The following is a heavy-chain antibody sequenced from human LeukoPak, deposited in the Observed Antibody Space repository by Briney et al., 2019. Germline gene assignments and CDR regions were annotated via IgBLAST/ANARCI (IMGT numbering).Heavy chain of an antibody. D-gene: IGHD2-8*01. V-gene: IGHV3-53*01. CDR1: GFSVRTNY. J-gene: IGHJ4*02. CDR2: IYSGGTI. CDR3: ASRRYSTATASNDVSQSVDY. Sequence: GGSLRLSCAASGFSVRTNYMSWVRQAPGKGLEWVSVIYSGGTIRYADSVKGRFTISRDNSRDTLHLQMNSLRVDDTAVYYCASRRYSTATASNDVSQSVDYWGQGTLVTVSS.